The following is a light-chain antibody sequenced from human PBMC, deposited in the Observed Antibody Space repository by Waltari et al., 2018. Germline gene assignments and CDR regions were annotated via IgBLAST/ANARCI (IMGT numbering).Light chain of an antibody. CDR2: DVN. CDR3: CSYAVGTYTWF. Sequence: QSALTQPRSVSGSPGQSVTISCTATRNNIGDSSYVSWYQQPPGKAPPLVIHDVNRRPSGVPDRFTASKSGNTASLTISGLQAEDEGDYYCCSYAVGTYTWFFGGGTKLTVL. CDR1: RNNIGDSSY. V-gene: IGLV2-11*01. J-gene: IGLJ2*01.